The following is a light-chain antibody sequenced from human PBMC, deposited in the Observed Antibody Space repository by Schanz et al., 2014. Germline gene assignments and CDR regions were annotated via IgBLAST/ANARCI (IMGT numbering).Light chain of an antibody. J-gene: IGLJ1*01. CDR3: SSYGGNLGV. CDR2: DVN. Sequence: QSALTQPPSASGSPGQSVTISCTGTSSDVGGYNYVSWYQQHPGKAPKLMIFDVNQRPSGVPDRFSGSKSGNTASLTVSGLQAEDEADYYCSSYGGNLGVFGTGTNADRP. V-gene: IGLV2-8*01. CDR1: SSDVGGYNY.